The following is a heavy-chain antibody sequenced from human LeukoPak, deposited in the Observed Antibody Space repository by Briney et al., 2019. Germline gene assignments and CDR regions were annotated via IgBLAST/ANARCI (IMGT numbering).Heavy chain of an antibody. V-gene: IGHV3-11*04. D-gene: IGHD2-21*02. J-gene: IGHJ4*02. CDR2: ISSSGSTI. CDR1: GFTFSDYY. CDR3: AREQFYCGSDCYSIPLFDY. Sequence: PGGSLRLSCAASGFTFSDYYMSWIRQAPGKGLEWVSYISSSGSTIYYADSVKGRFTISRDNAKNSLYLQMNSLRAEDTAVYYCAREQFYCGSDCYSIPLFDYWGQGTLVTASS.